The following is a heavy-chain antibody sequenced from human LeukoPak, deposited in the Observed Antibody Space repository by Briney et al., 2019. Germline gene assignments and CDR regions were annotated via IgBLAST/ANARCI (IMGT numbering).Heavy chain of an antibody. D-gene: IGHD3-10*01. CDR2: ISSSSGTI. CDR1: GFTLSSYS. J-gene: IGHJ3*02. CDR3: ARLAGIWFGEPDHDAFDI. V-gene: IGHV3-48*01. Sequence: PGGSLRLSCAASGFTLSSYSMNWVRQAPGKGLEWVSYISSSSGTIYYADSVKGRFTMSRDNAKNSLYLQMNSLRAEDTAVYYCARLAGIWFGEPDHDAFDIWGQGTMVTVSS.